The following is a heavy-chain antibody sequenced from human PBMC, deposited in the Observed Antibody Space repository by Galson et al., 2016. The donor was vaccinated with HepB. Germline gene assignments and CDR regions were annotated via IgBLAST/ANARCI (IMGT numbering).Heavy chain of an antibody. J-gene: IGHJ5*02. CDR1: GFTFYNYA. CDR3: ARDRTTGTTKECDP. CDR2: IGGNGSPT. D-gene: IGHD1-1*01. Sequence: SLRLSCAASGFTFYNYAMDWVRQAPGGGLEWVAAIGGNGSPTYYADSVRGRFTISRDNAKNSLFLQMNSLRADDTAVYYCARDRTTGTTKECDPWDQGTLVTVSS. V-gene: IGHV3-23*01.